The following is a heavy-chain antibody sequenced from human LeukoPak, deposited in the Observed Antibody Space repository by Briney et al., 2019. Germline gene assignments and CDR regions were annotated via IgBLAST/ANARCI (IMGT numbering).Heavy chain of an antibody. CDR2: IYYSGST. J-gene: IGHJ4*02. D-gene: IGHD7-27*01. Sequence: SETLSLTCTVSGGSISSSSYYWGWIRQPPGKGLGWIGSIYYSGSTYYNPSLKSRVTISVDTSKNQFSLKLSSVTAADTAVYYCARQLGFSFDYWGQGTLVTVSS. CDR3: ARQLGFSFDY. CDR1: GGSISSSSYY. V-gene: IGHV4-39*01.